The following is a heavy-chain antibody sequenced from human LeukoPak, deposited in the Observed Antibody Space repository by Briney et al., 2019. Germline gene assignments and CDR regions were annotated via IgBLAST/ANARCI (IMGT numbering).Heavy chain of an antibody. V-gene: IGHV4-59*01. CDR2: IYYSGST. D-gene: IGHD2-21*01. J-gene: IGHJ5*02. CDR3: ARAIVVVPSAANWFDP. Sequence: PSETLSLTCTVSGGSISSYHWSWIRQPPGRGLEWIGYIYYSGSTNYNPSLKSRVTISVDTSKNQFSLKLSSVTTADTAVYYCARAIVVVPSAANWFDPWGQGTLVTVSS. CDR1: GGSISSYH.